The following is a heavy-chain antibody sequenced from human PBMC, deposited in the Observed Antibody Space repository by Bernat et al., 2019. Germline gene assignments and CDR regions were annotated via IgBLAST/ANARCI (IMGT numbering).Heavy chain of an antibody. CDR2: ISYDGSNK. CDR1: GFTFSSYA. CDR3: ARAMGYCSSTSCPQIDY. J-gene: IGHJ4*02. D-gene: IGHD2-2*01. Sequence: QVQLVESGGGVVQPGRSLRLSCAASGFTFSSYAMHWVRQAPGKGLEWVAVISYDGSNKYYADSVKGRFTISRDNSKNTLYLQMNSLRAEDTAVYYCARAMGYCSSTSCPQIDYWGQGTLVTVSS. V-gene: IGHV3-30-3*01.